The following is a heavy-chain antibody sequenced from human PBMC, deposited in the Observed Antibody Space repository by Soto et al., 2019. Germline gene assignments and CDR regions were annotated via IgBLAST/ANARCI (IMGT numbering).Heavy chain of an antibody. V-gene: IGHV3-33*01. CDR1: GFTFSSYG. CDR3: ARDPKKGAYYFDY. CDR2: IWYDGSNK. J-gene: IGHJ4*02. Sequence: GGSLRLSCAASGFTFSSYGMHWVRQAPGKGLEWVAVIWYDGSNKYYADSVKGRFTISRDNSKNTLYLQMNSLRAEDTAVYYCARDPKKGAYYFDYWGQGTLVTVSS.